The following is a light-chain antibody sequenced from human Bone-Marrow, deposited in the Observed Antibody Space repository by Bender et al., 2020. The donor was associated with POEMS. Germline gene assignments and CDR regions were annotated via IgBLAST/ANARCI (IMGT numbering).Light chain of an antibody. V-gene: IGLV2-23*01. Sequence: QSALTQPASVSGSPGQSITISCTGSSSDVGSYNFFSWYQQHPGKAPKLLIYEGSERPSGVSNRFSGSKSGNTASLTISGLQAEDEADYYCAAWEDSLNGWVFGGGTKLTVL. CDR1: SSDVGSYNF. CDR3: AAWEDSLNGWV. CDR2: EGS. J-gene: IGLJ3*02.